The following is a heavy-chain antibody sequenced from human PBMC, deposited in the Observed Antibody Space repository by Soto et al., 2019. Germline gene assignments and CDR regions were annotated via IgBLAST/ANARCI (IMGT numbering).Heavy chain of an antibody. CDR2: IYWDDDK. CDR3: ARGAAVSPWFDP. J-gene: IGHJ5*02. CDR1: GFSLTTTGVG. V-gene: IGHV2-5*02. Sequence: SGPTLVNPTQTLTLTCTFSGFSLTTTGVGVGWIRQPPGKALEWLALIYWDDDKRYSPSLKSRLTITKDTSKNQVVLTMINVDPVDTAVYYCARGAAVSPWFDPWGQGTLVTVS. D-gene: IGHD6-13*01.